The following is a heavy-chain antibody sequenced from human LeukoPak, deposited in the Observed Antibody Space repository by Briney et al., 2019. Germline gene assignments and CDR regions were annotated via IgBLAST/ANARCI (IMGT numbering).Heavy chain of an antibody. CDR2: ISGYNGKT. J-gene: IGHJ4*02. D-gene: IGHD3-10*01. CDR3: ARDVGVSQFDS. CDR1: GYTFTNYG. V-gene: IGHV1-18*01. Sequence: GASVKVSCKASGYTFTNYGFSWVRQAPGQGLEWMGWISGYNGKTDYSQKLQGRVTMTTDTSTSTAYMELRSLTSDDTAVYYRARDVGVSQFDSWGQGTLVTVSS.